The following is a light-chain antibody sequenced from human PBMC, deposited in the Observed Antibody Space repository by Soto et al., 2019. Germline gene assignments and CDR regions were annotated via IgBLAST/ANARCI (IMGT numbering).Light chain of an antibody. CDR1: NIGSKS. CDR2: YDS. CDR3: QVWDSSSDHRYV. V-gene: IGLV3-21*04. J-gene: IGLJ1*01. Sequence: SYELTQPPSVSVAPGKTARITCGGNNIGSKSVHWYQQKPGQAPVLVIYYDSDRPSGIPERFSGFNSGNTATLTISRVEAGDEADYYCQVWDSSSDHRYVFATGTKVTVL.